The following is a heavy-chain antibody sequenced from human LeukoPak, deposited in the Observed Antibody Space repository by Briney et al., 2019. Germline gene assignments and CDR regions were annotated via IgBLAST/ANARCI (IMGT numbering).Heavy chain of an antibody. D-gene: IGHD3-22*01. V-gene: IGHV3-11*06. Sequence: PGGSLRLSCAASGFTFSDYYMSWIRQAPGKGLEWVSYISSSSSYTNYADPVKGRFTISRDNAKNSLYLQMNSLRAEDTAVYYCARGYDSSGYYAGDYWGQGTLVTVSS. CDR3: ARGYDSSGYYAGDY. CDR1: GFTFSDYY. CDR2: ISSSSSYT. J-gene: IGHJ4*02.